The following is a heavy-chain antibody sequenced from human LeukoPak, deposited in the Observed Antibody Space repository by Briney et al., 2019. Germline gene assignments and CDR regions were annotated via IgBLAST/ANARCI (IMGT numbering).Heavy chain of an antibody. Sequence: SETLSLTCAVSGYSISSGYYWGWIRQPPGKGLEWIRSIYHSGSTYYNPSLKSRVTISVDTSKNQFSLKLSSVTAADTAVYYCARAPMVRGVMSAFDIWGQGTMVTVSS. CDR2: IYHSGST. J-gene: IGHJ3*02. D-gene: IGHD3-10*01. CDR1: GYSISSGYY. V-gene: IGHV4-38-2*01. CDR3: ARAPMVRGVMSAFDI.